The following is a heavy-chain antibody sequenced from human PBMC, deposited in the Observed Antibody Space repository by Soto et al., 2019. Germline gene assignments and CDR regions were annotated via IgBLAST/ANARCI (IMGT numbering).Heavy chain of an antibody. V-gene: IGHV1-2*04. Sequence: QVQLVQSGAEVKKPGASVKVSCKASGYSFTDYHIHWVRQAPGQGLEWLGRINPKSGGTSTAQKFQGWVTMTMDTSISTDSMELTRLTSDDTAIYYCARGDSTDCSNGVCSFFYNHDMAVLGQGTTVTVSS. D-gene: IGHD2-8*01. CDR3: ARGDSTDCSNGVCSFFYNHDMAV. CDR2: INPKSGGT. CDR1: GYSFTDYH. J-gene: IGHJ6*02.